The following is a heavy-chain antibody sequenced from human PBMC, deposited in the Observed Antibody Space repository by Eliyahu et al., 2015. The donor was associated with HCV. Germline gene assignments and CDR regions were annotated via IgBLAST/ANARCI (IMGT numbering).Heavy chain of an antibody. D-gene: IGHD1-26*01. V-gene: IGHV3-23*01. J-gene: IGHJ4*02. CDR1: GFTFSSYG. CDR3: AKDVIVGAAYFDY. CDR2: VSVTGGST. Sequence: EVQLLESGGGLVQPGGSLXLSCAASGFTFSSYGMNWVRQAPGKGLEWVSAVSVTGGSTYFADSVKGRFTISRDNSKNTLYLQMNSLRAEDTAVYFCAKDVIVGAAYFDYWGQGTLVTVSS.